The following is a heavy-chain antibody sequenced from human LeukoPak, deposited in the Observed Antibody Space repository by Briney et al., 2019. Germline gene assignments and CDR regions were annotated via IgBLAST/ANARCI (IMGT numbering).Heavy chain of an antibody. D-gene: IGHD1-1*01. CDR1: GFTFSSYW. CDR2: IKQDGGEK. J-gene: IGHJ4*02. V-gene: IGHV3-7*05. CDR3: ARDVAGNLGH. Sequence: GGSLRLSCAASGFTFSSYWMAWVRQAPGKGLEWVANIKQDGGEKNYLDSVKGRFTISRDNAKNTLYMQMSSLTAEDTAVYSCARDVAGNLGHWGQGTLVTVS.